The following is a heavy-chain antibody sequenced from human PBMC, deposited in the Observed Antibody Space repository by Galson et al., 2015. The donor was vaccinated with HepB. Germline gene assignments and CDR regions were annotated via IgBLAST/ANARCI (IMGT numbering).Heavy chain of an antibody. V-gene: IGHV3-30*18. CDR3: AKGNGDFDY. J-gene: IGHJ4*02. D-gene: IGHD1-1*01. Sequence: SLRLSCAASGFTFSSYGMHWVRQAPGKGLEWVAVISYDGSNKYYADSVKGRFTISRDNSKNALYLQMNSLRAEDTAVYYCAKGNGDFDYWGQGTLVTVFS. CDR1: GFTFSSYG. CDR2: ISYDGSNK.